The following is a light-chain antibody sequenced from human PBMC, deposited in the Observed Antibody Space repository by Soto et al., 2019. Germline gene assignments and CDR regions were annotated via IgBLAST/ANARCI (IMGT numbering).Light chain of an antibody. CDR3: EQYNSYWS. Sequence: DIQMTQSPSTLSASVGDRVTITCRASQSISSWLAWYQQKPGKAPKILLYKASSLESGVPSRFSGSGSGTEFTLTISSMQPDDFATYYCEQYNSYWSCGQGTKVQI. V-gene: IGKV1-5*03. CDR2: KAS. CDR1: QSISSW. J-gene: IGKJ1*01.